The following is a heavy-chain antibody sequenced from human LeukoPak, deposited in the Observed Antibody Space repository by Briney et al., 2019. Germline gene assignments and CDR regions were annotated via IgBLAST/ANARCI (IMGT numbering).Heavy chain of an antibody. CDR3: IRGSGGWAH. CDR1: GFTFRSYW. V-gene: IGHV3-74*01. Sequence: GGSLRLSCEASGFTFRSYWMHWVRQAPGEGLVWVSGINGDGSTTDYADSVRGRFTISRDNAKNTLYLQLHSLRDEDTAVYYCIRGSGGWAHWGQGALVTVSS. D-gene: IGHD2-15*01. CDR2: INGDGSTT. J-gene: IGHJ4*02.